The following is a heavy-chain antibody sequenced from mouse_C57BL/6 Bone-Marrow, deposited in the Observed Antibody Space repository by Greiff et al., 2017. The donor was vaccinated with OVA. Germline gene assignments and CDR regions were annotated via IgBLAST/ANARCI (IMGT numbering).Heavy chain of an antibody. CDR2: INPNNGGT. CDR3: ARSFAAQATWFAY. D-gene: IGHD3-2*02. Sequence: VQLQQSGPELVKPGASVKIPCKASGYTFTDYNMDWVKQSHGKSLEWIGDINPNNGGTIYNQKFKGKATLTVDKSSSTAYMELRSLTSEDTAVYYCARSFAAQATWFAYWGQGTLVTVSA. V-gene: IGHV1-18*01. CDR1: GYTFTDYN. J-gene: IGHJ3*01.